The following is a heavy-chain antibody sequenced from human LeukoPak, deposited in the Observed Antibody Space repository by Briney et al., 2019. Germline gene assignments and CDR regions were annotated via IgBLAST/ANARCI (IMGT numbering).Heavy chain of an antibody. CDR2: INHSGST. V-gene: IGHV4-34*01. D-gene: IGHD6-13*01. CDR1: GGSFSGYY. J-gene: IGHJ3*02. Sequence: KPSETLSLTCAVYGGSFSGYYWSWIRQPPGKGLEWIGEINHSGSTNYNPSLKSRVTISVDTSKNQFSLKLSSVTAADTAVYYCARGLYSSRTNDAFVIWGQGTMVTVSS. CDR3: ARGLYSSRTNDAFVI.